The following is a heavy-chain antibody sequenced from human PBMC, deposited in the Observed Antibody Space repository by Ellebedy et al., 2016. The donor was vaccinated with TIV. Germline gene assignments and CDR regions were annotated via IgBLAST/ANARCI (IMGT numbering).Heavy chain of an antibody. J-gene: IGHJ3*02. Sequence: GESLKISCGASGFSFSSYWMSWVRQAPGKGLEWVANIKQDGSEKYYVDAVKGRFTISRDNAKNSPSLHLNSLRAEDTAMYYCAADGSYGDYLSPTHAFVIWGQGTMVTVSS. CDR1: GFSFSSYW. V-gene: IGHV3-7*01. D-gene: IGHD4-17*01. CDR2: IKQDGSEK. CDR3: AADGSYGDYLSPTHAFVI.